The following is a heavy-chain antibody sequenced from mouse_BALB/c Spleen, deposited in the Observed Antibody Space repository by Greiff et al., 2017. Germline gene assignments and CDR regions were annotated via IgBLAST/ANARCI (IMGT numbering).Heavy chain of an antibody. CDR1: GYTFTSYW. CDR3: ARWEVRRTAPFAY. V-gene: IGHV1-7*01. J-gene: IGHJ3*01. Sequence: QVQLQQSGAELAKPGASVKMSCKASGYTFTSYWMHWVKQRPGQGLEWIGYINPSTGYTEYNQKFKDKATLTADKSSSTAYMQLSSLTSEDSAVYYCARWEVRRTAPFAYWGQGTLVTVSA. D-gene: IGHD2-14*01. CDR2: INPSTGYT.